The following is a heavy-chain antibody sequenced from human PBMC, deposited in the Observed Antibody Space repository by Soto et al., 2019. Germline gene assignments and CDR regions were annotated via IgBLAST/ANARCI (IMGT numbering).Heavy chain of an antibody. D-gene: IGHD1-26*01. CDR3: AKDPSRRWEPYV. J-gene: IGHJ3*01. CDR2: ISGSGGST. V-gene: IGHV3-23*01. CDR1: GFTFSSYA. Sequence: PGGSLRLSCAASGFTFSSYAMSWVRQAPGKGLEWVSAISGSGGSTYYADSVKGRFTISGDNSKNTLYLQMNSLRAEDTAVYYCAKDPSRRWEPYVWGQGTMVTVSS.